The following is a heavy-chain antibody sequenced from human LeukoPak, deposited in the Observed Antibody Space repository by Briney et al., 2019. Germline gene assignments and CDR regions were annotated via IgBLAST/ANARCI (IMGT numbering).Heavy chain of an antibody. Sequence: PSETLSLTCTVSGGSISSCYWSWIRQPPGKGLEWIGYIYYSGSTNYNPSLKSRVTISVDTSKNQFSLKLSSVTAADTAVYYCARGHDSSGYYFDYWGQGTLVTVSS. CDR2: IYYSGST. CDR1: GGSISSCY. D-gene: IGHD3-22*01. CDR3: ARGHDSSGYYFDY. V-gene: IGHV4-59*01. J-gene: IGHJ4*02.